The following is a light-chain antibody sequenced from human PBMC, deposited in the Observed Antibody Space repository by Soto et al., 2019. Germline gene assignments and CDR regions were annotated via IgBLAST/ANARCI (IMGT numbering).Light chain of an antibody. J-gene: IGLJ1*01. CDR2: QVT. Sequence: QSVLTQPASVSGSPGQSITISCTGTSSDIGGYYYVSWYQHHPGKAPKLLIYQVTNRPSRVSNRFSGSKSGNTASLTISGPQADDEADYYCTPYSSRYIFYDFGTGTKVTVL. CDR1: SSDIGGYYY. CDR3: TPYSSRYIFYD. V-gene: IGLV2-14*01.